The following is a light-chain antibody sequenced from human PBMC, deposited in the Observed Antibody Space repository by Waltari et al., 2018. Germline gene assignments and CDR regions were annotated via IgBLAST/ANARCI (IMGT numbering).Light chain of an antibody. CDR1: QSISIY. V-gene: IGKV1-39*01. CDR3: QQTYDTPPH. J-gene: IGKJ4*01. Sequence: DIQMTQSPSSLSASVGDSVTITCRASQSISIYLNWYQQSPGKAPKLLIYGASNLQGGVPSRFSGRGSVTDFTLTISSLQPEDFVIYYCQQTYDTPPHFGGGTKVEIK. CDR2: GAS.